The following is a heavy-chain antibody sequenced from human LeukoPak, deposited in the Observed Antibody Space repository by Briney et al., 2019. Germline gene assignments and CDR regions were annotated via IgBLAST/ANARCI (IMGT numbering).Heavy chain of an antibody. D-gene: IGHD2-21*01. CDR2: IKEDGSVR. Sequence: GGSLRLSCGVSGFTFGRSWMSWVRQPPAKGLEFVANIKEDGSVRNYVDSVQGQFTISRDNAKNSLYLHMNSLRAEDTAVYYCARDPGNCSFDYWGQGTLVTVSS. CDR3: ARDPGNCSFDY. J-gene: IGHJ4*02. V-gene: IGHV3-7*01. CDR1: GFTFGRSW.